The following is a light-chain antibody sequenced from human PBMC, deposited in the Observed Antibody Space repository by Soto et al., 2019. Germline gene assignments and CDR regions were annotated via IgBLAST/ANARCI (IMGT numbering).Light chain of an antibody. V-gene: IGKV3-20*01. CDR2: GAS. J-gene: IGKJ5*01. Sequence: EVVLTQSPSTLSLSPGSRSTLSCRAGQSISSGYLAWYQQKPGQAPRLLIYGASSRATGIPDRFSGSGSGKDFTLNISRLEPEDFAVYYCQQFGSSPPRITFGQGTRLEIK. CDR3: QQFGSSPPRIT. CDR1: QSISSGY.